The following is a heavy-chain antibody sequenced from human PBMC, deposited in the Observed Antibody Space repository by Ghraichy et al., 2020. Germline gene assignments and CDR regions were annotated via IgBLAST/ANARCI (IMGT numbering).Heavy chain of an antibody. CDR2: MNPNSGNT. CDR1: GYTFTSYD. D-gene: IGHD4-17*01. J-gene: IGHJ6*02. Sequence: ASVNVSCKASGYTFTSYDINWVRQATGQGLEWMGWMNPNSGNTGYAQKFQGRVTMTRNTSISTAYMELSSLRSEDTAVYYCARDLMTTVNIEVWGQGTTVTVSS. CDR3: ARDLMTTVNIEV. V-gene: IGHV1-8*01.